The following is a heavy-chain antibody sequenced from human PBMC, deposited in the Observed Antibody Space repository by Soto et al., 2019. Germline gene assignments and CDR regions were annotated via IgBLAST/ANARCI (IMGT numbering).Heavy chain of an antibody. CDR1: ANSFSTYG. V-gene: IGHV1-2*02. CDR2: IIPIFDST. D-gene: IGHD2-2*01. CDR3: ARERYQVISDGMDV. J-gene: IGHJ6*02. Sequence: GGSVKVSCKASANSFSTYGLSWVRQAPGQGLEWMGGIIPIFDSTTYAQKFQGRVTLSRDTSINTAYLELSRLTFDDAAVYFCARERYQVISDGMDVWGQGTTVTVSS.